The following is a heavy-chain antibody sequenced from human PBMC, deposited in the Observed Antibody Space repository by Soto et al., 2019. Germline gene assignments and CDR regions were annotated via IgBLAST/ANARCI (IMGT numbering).Heavy chain of an antibody. CDR1: GFTFDYYE. Sequence: PGGSLRLSCTASGFTFDYYEMHWVRQAPGKGLEWVAVVSPEEVIKIYSESVKGRFTVSRDNSKSTLYLQMDNLRPDDTAVYYCARDNEELIVTGTTIWFDPWGQGTLVTVSS. D-gene: IGHD1-7*01. V-gene: IGHV3-30-3*01. CDR2: VSPEEVIK. CDR3: ARDNEELIVTGTTIWFDP. J-gene: IGHJ5*02.